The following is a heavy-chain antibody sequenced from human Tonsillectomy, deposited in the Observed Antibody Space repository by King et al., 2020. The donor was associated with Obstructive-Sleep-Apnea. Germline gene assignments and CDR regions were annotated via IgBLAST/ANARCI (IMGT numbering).Heavy chain of an antibody. J-gene: IGHJ4*02. Sequence: VQLVESGGGVVQPGRSLGLSCAASGFTFSKYGMHWVRQAPGKGLEWGSRIRDEGSNKDYVESVKGRFPLSRDNSKNTLYLQMNSPRAEDTAVYYCAKDQDGSSYLFDYWGQGTLVTVSS. CDR1: GFTFSKYG. D-gene: IGHD6-6*01. V-gene: IGHV3-30*02. CDR2: IRDEGSNK. CDR3: AKDQDGSSYLFDY.